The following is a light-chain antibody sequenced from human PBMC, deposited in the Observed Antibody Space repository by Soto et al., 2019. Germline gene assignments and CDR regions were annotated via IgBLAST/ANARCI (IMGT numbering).Light chain of an antibody. V-gene: IGKV3-15*01. Sequence: EIVMTQSPATLSVSPGERATLSCRASQRFSSNLAWYQQKPGQAPRLLIYGASTRATGIPARFSGSGSGTEFTLTISSLQSEDFAVYYCQQYNNWPPWTLGQGTKVEIK. CDR2: GAS. J-gene: IGKJ1*01. CDR3: QQYNNWPPWT. CDR1: QRFSSN.